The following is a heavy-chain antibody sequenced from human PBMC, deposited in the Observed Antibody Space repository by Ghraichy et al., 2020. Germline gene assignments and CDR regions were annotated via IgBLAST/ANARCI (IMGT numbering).Heavy chain of an antibody. J-gene: IGHJ6*03. CDR2: FIPIFGTA. CDR1: GGTFCTYA. CDR3: ARVFRILGRRYYYMDV. V-gene: IGHV1-69*13. D-gene: IGHD2-15*01. Sequence: SVKVSCKASGGTFCTYATSWVLQAPVQGLEWMGGFIPIFGTANYAQKFQGRVTITADESTSTAYMELSSLRSEDTAVYYCARVFRILGRRYYYMDVWGKGTTVTVSS.